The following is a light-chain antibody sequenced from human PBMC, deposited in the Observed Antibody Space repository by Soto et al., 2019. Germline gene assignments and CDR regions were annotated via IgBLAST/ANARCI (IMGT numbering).Light chain of an antibody. CDR3: QQYYSTPLT. J-gene: IGKJ4*01. V-gene: IGKV4-1*01. Sequence: DIVMTQSPDSLAVSLGERATINCKSSQSVLYSSNNKNYLAWYQQKPGQPPKLLIYWASTRESGVPDRFSGSGSGTDFTLTISSLQAEDVAVYYCQQYYSTPLTFGGGNKVHIK. CDR1: QSVLYSSNNKNY. CDR2: WAS.